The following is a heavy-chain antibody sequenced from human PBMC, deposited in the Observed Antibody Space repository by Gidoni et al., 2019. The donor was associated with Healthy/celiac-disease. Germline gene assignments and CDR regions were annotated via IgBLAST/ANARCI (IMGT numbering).Heavy chain of an antibody. V-gene: IGHV4-34*01. CDR2: INHSGST. D-gene: IGHD3-22*01. J-gene: IGHJ2*01. CDR1: GGSFSGYY. Sequence: QGQLQQWGAGLLKPSETLSLTCAGYGGSFSGYYWSWIRQPPGKGLEWIGEINHSGSTNYVPSLKSRVTISVDASKTQFSLKLSSVTAADTAVYYCARLALKYDRSGYYYGRSWTDWYFDLWGRGTLVTVSS. CDR3: ARLALKYDRSGYYYGRSWTDWYFDL.